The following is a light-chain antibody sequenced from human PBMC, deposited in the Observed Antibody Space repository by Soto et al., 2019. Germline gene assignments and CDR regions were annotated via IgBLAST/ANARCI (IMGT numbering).Light chain of an antibody. V-gene: IGLV2-14*01. CDR3: CSYSTSNTHNYV. J-gene: IGLJ1*01. CDR1: SSDVGGYNY. CDR2: EVN. Sequence: QSALTQPASVSGSPGQSITISCTGFSSDVGGYNYVSWYQHHPGKAPQLIIYEVNLRPSGVSDRFSASKSGDTASLTISGLQAGDEADYYCCSYSTSNTHNYVFGTGTKLTVL.